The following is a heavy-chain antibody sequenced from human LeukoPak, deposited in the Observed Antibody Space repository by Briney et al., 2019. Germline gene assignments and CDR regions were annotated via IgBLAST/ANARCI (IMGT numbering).Heavy chain of an antibody. V-gene: IGHV4-34*01. CDR1: GGSFSGYY. J-gene: IGHJ6*02. Sequence: PSETLSLTCAVYGGSFSGYYWSWIRQPPGKGLEWIGEINHSGSTNYNPSLKSRVTISVDRSKNQFSLKLSSVTAADTAVYYCARDRVQAQNYYYYGMDVWGQGTTVTVSS. CDR3: ARDRVQAQNYYYYGMDV. CDR2: INHSGST. D-gene: IGHD3-10*01.